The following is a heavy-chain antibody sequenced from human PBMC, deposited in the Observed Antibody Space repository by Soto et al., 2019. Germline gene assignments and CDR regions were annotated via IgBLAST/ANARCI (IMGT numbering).Heavy chain of an antibody. V-gene: IGHV4-39*01. D-gene: IGHD3-10*01. J-gene: IGHJ5*02. CDR3: ARLPYYYGSGSRFDP. Sequence: SETLSLTCTVSGGSISSSSYYWGWIRQPPGKGLEWIGSIYYSGSTYYNPSLKSRVTISVDTSKNQFSLKLSSVTAADTAVYYCARLPYYYGSGSRFDPWGQGTLVTVSS. CDR2: IYYSGST. CDR1: GGSISSSSYY.